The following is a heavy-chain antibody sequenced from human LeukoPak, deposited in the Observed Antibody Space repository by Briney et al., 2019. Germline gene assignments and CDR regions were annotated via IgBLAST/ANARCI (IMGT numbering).Heavy chain of an antibody. J-gene: IGHJ5*02. CDR1: GGSFSGYY. D-gene: IGHD6-13*01. V-gene: IGHV4-34*01. Sequence: PSETLSLTCAVYGGSFSGYYWSWIRQPPGKGLEWIGEINHSGSTNYNPSLKSRVTISVDTSKNQFSLKLSSVTAADTAVYYCARVRGSSSRRNWFDPWGQGTLVTVSS. CDR2: INHSGST. CDR3: ARVRGSSSRRNWFDP.